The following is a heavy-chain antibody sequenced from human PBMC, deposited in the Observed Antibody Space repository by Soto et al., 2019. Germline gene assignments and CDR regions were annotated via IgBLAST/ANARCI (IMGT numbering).Heavy chain of an antibody. CDR3: ERGIFSSGKRFDP. V-gene: IGHV4-59*01. CDR2: MYYSGGT. J-gene: IGHJ5*02. CDR1: GGSISGYY. Sequence: PSETLSLTCTVSGGSISGYYWSWIRQPPGTGLEWIGYMYYSGGTYYNPSLKSRVTISVDTTNNQVSLKLSSVTAADTAVYYCERGIFSSGKRFDPWGQGTMVTVSA.